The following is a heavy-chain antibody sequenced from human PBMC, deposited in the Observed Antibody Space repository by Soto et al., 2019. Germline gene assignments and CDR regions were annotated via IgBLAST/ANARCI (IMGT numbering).Heavy chain of an antibody. V-gene: IGHV4-30-4*01. J-gene: IGHJ6*02. CDR3: ARDRVVKEADAGYYYYYGLDV. Sequence: SETLSLTCTVSGGSISSGDYYWNWMRQPPGKGLEWIWYIYYSGSTYYSPSLKSRVTISVDTSKNEFSLHLNSVTAADTAVYFCARDRVVKEADAGYYYYYGLDVWGQGTTVTVSS. D-gene: IGHD3-22*01. CDR2: IYYSGST. CDR1: GGSISSGDYY.